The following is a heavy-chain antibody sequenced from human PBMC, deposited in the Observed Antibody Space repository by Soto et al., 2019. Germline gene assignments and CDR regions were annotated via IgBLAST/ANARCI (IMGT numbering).Heavy chain of an antibody. Sequence: SETLSLTCAVSGASITSYYWSWIRQPPGKGLEWIGYIYDSGNINSGNINYNPSLKSRVTISVDTSKNQLSLKLSSVTAADTAVYYCARAGSSWAFDYWGQGTLVTVSS. D-gene: IGHD6-13*01. V-gene: IGHV4-59*08. CDR2: IYDSGNINSGNI. CDR3: ARAGSSWAFDY. J-gene: IGHJ4*02. CDR1: GASITSYY.